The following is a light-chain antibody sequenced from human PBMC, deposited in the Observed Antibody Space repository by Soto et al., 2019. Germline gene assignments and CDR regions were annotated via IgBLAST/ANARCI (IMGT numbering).Light chain of an antibody. J-gene: IGKJ1*01. CDR2: AAS. V-gene: IGKV1-39*01. CDR3: QQSYSSRT. Sequence: DTQVTQSPSSLSASVGARVIITFRASRDIVTSLNWYQQHPGKGPKILIYAASTLQRGVPSRFSGSGSGTDFNLTISSLQPEDYATYYCQQSYSSRTFGQGTKVDIK. CDR1: RDIVTS.